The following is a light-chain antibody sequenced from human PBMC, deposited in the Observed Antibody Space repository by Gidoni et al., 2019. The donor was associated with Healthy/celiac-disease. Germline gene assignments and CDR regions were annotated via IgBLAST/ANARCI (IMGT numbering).Light chain of an antibody. CDR3: QSYDSSLSAVL. CDR1: SSNIGAGYD. Sequence: QSVLTQPPSVSGAPGQRVTISCTGSSSNIGAGYDVHGYQQLPGTAPKLLIYGNSNRPSGFPDRFAGSKSGTSASLAITGLQAEDEADYYCQSYDSSLSAVLFGGGTKLTVL. CDR2: GNS. V-gene: IGLV1-40*01. J-gene: IGLJ2*01.